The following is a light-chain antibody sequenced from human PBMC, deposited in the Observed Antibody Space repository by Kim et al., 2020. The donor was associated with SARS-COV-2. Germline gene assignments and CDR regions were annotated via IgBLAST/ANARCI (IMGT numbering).Light chain of an antibody. CDR3: CSYAGSPPYV. V-gene: IGLV2-11*01. CDR1: SSDVGGYNY. CDR2: DVS. J-gene: IGLJ1*01. Sequence: QSVLTQPRSVSGSPGQSVTISCTGTSSDVGGYNYVSWYQQHPDKAPKLMIYDVSKRPSGVPDRFSGSKSGNTASLTISGLQAEDEADYYCCSYAGSPPYVFGTGTQLTVL.